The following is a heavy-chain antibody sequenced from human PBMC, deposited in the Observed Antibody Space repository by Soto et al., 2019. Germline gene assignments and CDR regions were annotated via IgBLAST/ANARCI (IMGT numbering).Heavy chain of an antibody. V-gene: IGHV1-69*13. Sequence: SVKVSCKASGGTFSSYAISWVRQAPGQGLEWMGGIIPIFGTANYAQKFQGRVTITADESTSTAYMELSSLRSEDTAVYYCAREGDSSGYPFLSLDYWGQGTLVTVSS. CDR2: IIPIFGTA. D-gene: IGHD3-22*01. CDR3: AREGDSSGYPFLSLDY. CDR1: GGTFSSYA. J-gene: IGHJ4*02.